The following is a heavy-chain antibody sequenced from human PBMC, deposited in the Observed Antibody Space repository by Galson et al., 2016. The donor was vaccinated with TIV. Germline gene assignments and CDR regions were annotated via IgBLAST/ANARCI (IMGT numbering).Heavy chain of an antibody. CDR2: ILYDGSDI. D-gene: IGHD2-15*01. Sequence: SLRLSCAASGFTFSSYAMRWVRQAPGRGLEWVAFILYDGSDISYADSVKGRFTISRDSSTLYLQMNSLRIEDTAIYYCAKDLLPFCSGGTCHLYYYYYHGMDIWGQGTTVTVSS. V-gene: IGHV3-30*02. CDR1: GFTFSSYA. J-gene: IGHJ6*02. CDR3: AKDLLPFCSGGTCHLYYYYYHGMDI.